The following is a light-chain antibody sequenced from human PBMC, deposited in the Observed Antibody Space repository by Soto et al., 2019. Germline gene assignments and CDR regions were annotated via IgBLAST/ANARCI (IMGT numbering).Light chain of an antibody. J-gene: IGKJ2*01. CDR1: QSVSSSY. V-gene: IGKV3-20*01. CDR3: QQYGSSPQYT. Sequence: EIVLTQSPGTLSLSPGERATLSCRASQSVSSSYLAWYQQKPGQAPRLLIYVASSRATGIPDRFSGSGSGTDFTLTISRLEPEDFAVYYCQQYGSSPQYTFGQGTKLEIK. CDR2: VAS.